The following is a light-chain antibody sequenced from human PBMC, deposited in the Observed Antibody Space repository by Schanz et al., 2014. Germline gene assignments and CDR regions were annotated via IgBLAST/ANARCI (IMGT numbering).Light chain of an antibody. CDR3: HQYGISPFT. CDR2: DAS. J-gene: IGKJ3*01. CDR1: QSVSSY. Sequence: EIVLTQSPATLSLSPGERATLSCRASQSVSSYLAWYQQKPGQAPRLLIYDASTRATGIPDRFSGSGSGTDFTLTISRLEPEDFAVYYCHQYGISPFTFGPGTKVDIK. V-gene: IGKV3-20*01.